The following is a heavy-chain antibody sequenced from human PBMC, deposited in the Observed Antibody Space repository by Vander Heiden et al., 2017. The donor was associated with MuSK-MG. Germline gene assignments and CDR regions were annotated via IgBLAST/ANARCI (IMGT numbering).Heavy chain of an antibody. CDR1: GFTFSGYA. V-gene: IGHV3-23*01. D-gene: IGHD5-12*01. J-gene: IGHJ4*02. CDR3: AKDEGNRMATIQLDY. Sequence: EVQLLESGGGLVQPGGSLRLSCAASGFTFSGYAMGWVRQAPGKGLEWVSAISGSGGSTYYADSVKGRFTISRDNSKNTLYLQMNSLRAEDTAVYYCAKDEGNRMATIQLDYWGQGTLVTVSS. CDR2: ISGSGGST.